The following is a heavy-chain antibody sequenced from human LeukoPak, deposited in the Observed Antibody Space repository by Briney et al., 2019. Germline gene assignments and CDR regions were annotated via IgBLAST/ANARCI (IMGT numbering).Heavy chain of an antibody. V-gene: IGHV3-15*07. CDR3: AFNKPSGTGFDH. D-gene: IGHD6-13*01. CDR2: IKKKGDGGEI. Sequence: GGSLRLSCAASGFSVTDAWMNWVRQAPGKGLQWVGRIKKKGDGGEIDYAAPVKGRFFISRDESTNTLFVQMNGLKTEDTALYHCAFNKPSGTGFDHWGQGTLVTVSP. J-gene: IGHJ4*02. CDR1: GFSVTDAW.